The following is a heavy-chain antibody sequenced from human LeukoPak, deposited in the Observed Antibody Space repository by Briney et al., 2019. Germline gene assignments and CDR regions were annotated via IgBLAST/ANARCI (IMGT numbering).Heavy chain of an antibody. D-gene: IGHD3-10*01. J-gene: IGHJ5*02. V-gene: IGHV4-59*02. CDR1: GGSVSNYL. CDR3: ARYHSRSHEGWIDP. CDR2: VSYSGKT. Sequence: SETLSLTCTVSGGSVSNYLWSWIRQPPGKGLEWIGYVSYSGKTDYTPSLKSRVTISLDASNNHFSLTLSSVTAADTAVYYCARYHSRSHEGWIDPWGQGALVTVSS.